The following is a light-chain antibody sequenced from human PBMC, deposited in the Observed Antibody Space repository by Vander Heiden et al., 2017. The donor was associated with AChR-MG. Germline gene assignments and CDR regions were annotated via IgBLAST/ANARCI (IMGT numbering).Light chain of an antibody. CDR1: SLRSYY. CDR3: NSRDSSGNHVV. Sequence: SSELPQDPAVSLALGETVRSTCQGDSLRSYYVSWYQQKPGQAPVLVIYGKNNRPSGIPDRFSGSSSGNTASLTITGAQAEDEADYYCNSRDSSGNHVVFGGGTKLTVL. CDR2: GKN. V-gene: IGLV3-19*01. J-gene: IGLJ2*01.